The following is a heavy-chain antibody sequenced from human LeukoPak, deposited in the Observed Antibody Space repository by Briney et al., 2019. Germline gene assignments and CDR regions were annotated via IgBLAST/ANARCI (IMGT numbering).Heavy chain of an antibody. V-gene: IGHV3-23*01. J-gene: IGHJ4*02. CDR3: AKGRRITMIAVVIRGQYYFDY. CDR1: GFTFSSYA. Sequence: GGSLRLSCAASGFTFSSYAMSWVRQAPGKGLEWVSAISGSGGSTYYADSVKGRFTISRDNSKNTLYLQMNSLRAEDTAVYYCAKGRRITMIAVVIRGQYYFDYWGQGTLVTVSS. CDR2: ISGSGGST. D-gene: IGHD3-22*01.